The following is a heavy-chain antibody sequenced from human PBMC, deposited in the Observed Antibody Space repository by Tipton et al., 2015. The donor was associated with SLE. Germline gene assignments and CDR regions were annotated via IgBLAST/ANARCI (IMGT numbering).Heavy chain of an antibody. J-gene: IGHJ2*01. D-gene: IGHD5-24*01. CDR1: AYSISSGYY. V-gene: IGHV4-38-2*01. CDR3: ARTNLQESLVDWYFDL. CDR2: IYHNGNT. Sequence: TLSLTCVVSAYSISSGYYWGWLRQPPGKGLEWIGSIYHNGNTYYNPSLRSRVTMTVDTSKNQFSLKLSSVTAADTAVYYCARTNLQESLVDWYFDLWGRGTLVTVSS.